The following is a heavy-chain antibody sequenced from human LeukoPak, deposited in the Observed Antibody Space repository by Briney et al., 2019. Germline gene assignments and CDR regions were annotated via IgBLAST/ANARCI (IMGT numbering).Heavy chain of an antibody. V-gene: IGHV4-59*01. CDR3: ASLGYSYGFDY. Sequence: PSETLSLTCTVSGGSISSYYWSWIRQPSGKGLEWIGYIYYSGSTNYNPSLKSRVTISVDTSKNQFSLKLSSVTAADTAVYYCASLGYSYGFDYWGQGTLVTVSS. CDR1: GGSISSYY. D-gene: IGHD5-18*01. CDR2: IYYSGST. J-gene: IGHJ4*02.